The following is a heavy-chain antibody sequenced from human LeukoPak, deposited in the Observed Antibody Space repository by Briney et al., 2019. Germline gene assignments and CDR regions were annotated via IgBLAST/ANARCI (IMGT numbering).Heavy chain of an antibody. CDR3: ARAVGASALGEIDY. CDR2: ISSSSSYI. J-gene: IGHJ4*02. D-gene: IGHD1-26*01. V-gene: IGHV3-21*01. CDR1: GFTFSSYS. Sequence: PGGSLRLSCAASGFTFSSYSMNWVRQAPGKGLEWVSSISSSSSYIYYADSVKGRFTISRDNAKNSLYLQMNSLRAEDTAVYYCARAVGASALGEIDYWGQGTLVTVSS.